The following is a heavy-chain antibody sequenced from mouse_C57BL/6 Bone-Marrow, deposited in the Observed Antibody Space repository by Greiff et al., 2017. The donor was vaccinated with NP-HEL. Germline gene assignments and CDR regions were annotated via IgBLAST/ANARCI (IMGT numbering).Heavy chain of an antibody. D-gene: IGHD2-2*01. V-gene: IGHV1-42*01. CDR2: INPSTGGT. Sequence: VQLQQSGPELVKPGASVKISCKASGYSFTGYYMNWVKQSPEKSLEWIGEINPSTGGTTYNQKFKAKATLTVDKSSSTAYMQLKSLTSEDSAVYYWARNGYGYPYYYAMDYWGQGTSVTVSS. CDR3: ARNGYGYPYYYAMDY. J-gene: IGHJ4*01. CDR1: GYSFTGYY.